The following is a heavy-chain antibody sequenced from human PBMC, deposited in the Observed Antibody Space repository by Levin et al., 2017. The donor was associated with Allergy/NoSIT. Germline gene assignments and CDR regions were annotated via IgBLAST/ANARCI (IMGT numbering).Heavy chain of an antibody. D-gene: IGHD6-19*01. CDR2: ISYDGSNK. CDR3: AKECLGSGWYLGNYYYDYMDV. Sequence: GGSLRLSCAASGFTFSSYGMHWVRQAPGKGLEWVAVISYDGSNKYYADSVKGRFTISRDNSKNTLYLQMNSLRAEDTAVYYCAKECLGSGWYLGNYYYDYMDVWGKGTTVTVSS. CDR1: GFTFSSYG. V-gene: IGHV3-30*18. J-gene: IGHJ6*03.